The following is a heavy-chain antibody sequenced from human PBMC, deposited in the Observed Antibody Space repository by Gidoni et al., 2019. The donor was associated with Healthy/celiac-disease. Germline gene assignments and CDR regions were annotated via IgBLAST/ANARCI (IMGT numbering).Heavy chain of an antibody. CDR2: IYYSGST. V-gene: IGHV4-39*01. D-gene: IGHD2-15*01. CDR3: AISPHCSGGSCYSGWFDP. J-gene: IGHJ5*02. CDR1: GGSISSSSYY. Sequence: QLQLQESGPGLVKPSETLSLTCTVSGGSISSSSYYWGWIRQPPGKGLAWIGSIYYSGSTYYNPSLKSRVTISVDTSKNQFSLKLSSVTAADTAVYYCAISPHCSGGSCYSGWFDPWGQGTLVTVSS.